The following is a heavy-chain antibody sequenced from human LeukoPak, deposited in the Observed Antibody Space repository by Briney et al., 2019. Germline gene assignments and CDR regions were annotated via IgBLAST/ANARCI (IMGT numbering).Heavy chain of an antibody. CDR3: ARGTLYRGWSYYLDF. J-gene: IGHJ4*02. D-gene: IGHD6-19*01. CDR2: IYYSGTT. Sequence: SETLSLTCSVSGGSISSSDFYWGWIRQPPGKGLEWIASIYYSGTTSYNPSLKSRVTISVDMSKNHFSLRLRSVTAADTAMYYCARGTLYRGWSYYLDFWGQGSQVTVSS. V-gene: IGHV4-39*07. CDR1: GGSISSSDFY.